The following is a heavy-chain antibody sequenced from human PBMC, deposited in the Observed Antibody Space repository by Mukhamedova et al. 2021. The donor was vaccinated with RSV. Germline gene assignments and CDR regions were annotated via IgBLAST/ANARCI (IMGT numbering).Heavy chain of an antibody. J-gene: IGHJ4*02. CDR2: INAGNGNT. D-gene: IGHD6-19*01. CDR3: ARADIIAVAGDY. V-gene: IGHV1-3*01. Sequence: GWINAGNGNTKYSQKFRGRVTITRDTSASTAYMELSSLRSEDTAVYYCARADIIAVAGDYWGQGTLVTVSS.